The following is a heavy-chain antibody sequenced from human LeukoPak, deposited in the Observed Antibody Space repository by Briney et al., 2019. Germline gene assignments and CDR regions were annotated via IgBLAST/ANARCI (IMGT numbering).Heavy chain of an antibody. CDR2: ISLAGQT. CDR3: SRESGPFSPFGY. J-gene: IGHJ4*02. CDR1: GGSISGTNW. V-gene: IGHV4/OR15-8*02. Sequence: SETLSLTCGVSGGSISGTNWWSWVRQPPGQGLEWIGEISLAGQTNYNPSLNGRVTMSLDKSSNQLSLHLTSVTAADTATYYCSRESGPFSPFGYWGQGTLVIVSS. D-gene: IGHD1-26*01.